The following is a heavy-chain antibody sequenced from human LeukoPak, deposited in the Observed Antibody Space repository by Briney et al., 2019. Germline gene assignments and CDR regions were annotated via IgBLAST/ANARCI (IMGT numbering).Heavy chain of an antibody. CDR2: IKQDGSEK. CDR3: MTASRSSSWPPPT. J-gene: IGHJ5*02. Sequence: GGSLRLSCAASGFTFSSYWMSWVRQAPGKGLEWVANIKQDGSEKKYVDSVKGRFTISRDNAKNSLYLQMNSLRAEDTATYYCMTASRSSSWPPPTWGQGTLVTVSS. V-gene: IGHV3-7*01. D-gene: IGHD6-13*01. CDR1: GFTFSSYW.